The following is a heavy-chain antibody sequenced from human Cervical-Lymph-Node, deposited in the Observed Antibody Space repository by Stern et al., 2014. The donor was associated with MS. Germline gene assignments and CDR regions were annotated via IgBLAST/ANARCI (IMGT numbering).Heavy chain of an antibody. J-gene: IGHJ4*02. Sequence: QVTLRESGPTLVKPTQTLTLTCTFSGFSLSTSAVGVGWIRQPPGKALEWLALSYWNKDDHYNPSQKSRLTIAKDTSKNQVVLTGTNMDPVDTATYYGAHSFRGGYDRDFDYWGQGTLVTVSS. V-gene: IGHV2-5*01. CDR2: SYWNKDD. D-gene: IGHD5-12*01. CDR1: GFSLSTSAVG. CDR3: AHSFRGGYDRDFDY.